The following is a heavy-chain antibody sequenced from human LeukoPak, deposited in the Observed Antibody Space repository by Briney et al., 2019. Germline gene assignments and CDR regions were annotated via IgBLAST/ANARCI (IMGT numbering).Heavy chain of an antibody. J-gene: IGHJ4*02. Sequence: PGGSLRLSCAASGFTFSSYGMHWVRQAPGKGLELVAVIWYDGSNKYYADSVKGRFTISRDNSKNTLYLQMNSLRAEDTAVYYCAKSSRMEWSSYQYYFDYWGQGTLVTVSS. CDR2: IWYDGSNK. V-gene: IGHV3-33*06. D-gene: IGHD3-3*01. CDR3: AKSSRMEWSSYQYYFDY. CDR1: GFTFSSYG.